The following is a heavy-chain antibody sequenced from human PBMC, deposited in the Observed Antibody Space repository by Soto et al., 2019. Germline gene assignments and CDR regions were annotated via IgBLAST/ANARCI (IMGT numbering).Heavy chain of an antibody. CDR2: ISYDGRDT. D-gene: IGHD4-17*01. Sequence: QAQLVESGGGVVQPGRSLRLSCEASGFTLSNYAMHWVRQAPGKGLQWVAVISYDGRDTHYADPVKGRFTISRDNSNSTVWLQMSSLRSDDTPVYYCAKDHHRDYANYLEVWGQGTLVAVSS. V-gene: IGHV3-30*18. CDR1: GFTLSNYA. J-gene: IGHJ4*02. CDR3: AKDHHRDYANYLEV.